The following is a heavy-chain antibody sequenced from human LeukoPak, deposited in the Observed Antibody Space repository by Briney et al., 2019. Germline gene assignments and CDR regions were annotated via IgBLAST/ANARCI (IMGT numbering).Heavy chain of an antibody. Sequence: SETLSLTCAISGYSISRGYSWGWIRQPPGKGLEWIGNIYHSESTHYNPSLKSRVTISADTSKNQFSLKLTSVTAADTAVYYCARFDHVWETHGMDAFDLWGKGTMATVSS. D-gene: IGHD3-16*01. J-gene: IGHJ3*01. CDR1: GYSISRGYS. V-gene: IGHV4-38-2*01. CDR3: ARFDHVWETHGMDAFDL. CDR2: IYHSEST.